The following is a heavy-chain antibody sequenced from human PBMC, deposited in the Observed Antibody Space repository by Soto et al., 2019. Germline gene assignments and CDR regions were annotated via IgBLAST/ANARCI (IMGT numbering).Heavy chain of an antibody. CDR2: ISDGGSYT. CDR1: GFTFSDYY. CDR3: ARAPGAVNSYDGVDL. V-gene: IGHV3-11*06. D-gene: IGHD6-19*01. J-gene: IGHJ6*02. Sequence: GGSLRLSCVASGFTFSDYYMAWIRRAPGKGLEWVSYISDGGSYTNHGTSVRGRVSVSRDNARNSLYLQMNSLRVEDTGIYYCARAPGAVNSYDGVDLWGQGTTVTVS.